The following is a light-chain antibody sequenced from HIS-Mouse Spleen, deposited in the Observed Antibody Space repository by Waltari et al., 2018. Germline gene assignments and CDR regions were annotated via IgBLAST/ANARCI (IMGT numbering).Light chain of an antibody. CDR3: QAWDSSYSV. CDR2: QDS. J-gene: IGLJ2*01. CDR1: KLGDKY. V-gene: IGLV3-1*01. Sequence: SYELTQPPSVSVSPGQTASITCSGDKLGDKYACWYKQKPGQSPVLVIYQDSKRPSGIPGRFSGSNSGNTATLTISGTQAMDEADYYCQAWDSSYSVFGGGTKLTVL.